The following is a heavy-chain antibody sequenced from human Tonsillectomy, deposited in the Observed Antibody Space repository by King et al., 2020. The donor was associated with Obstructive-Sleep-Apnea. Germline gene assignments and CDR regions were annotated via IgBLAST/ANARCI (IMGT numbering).Heavy chain of an antibody. J-gene: IGHJ4*02. V-gene: IGHV1-18*04. CDR1: GYTFTDYG. CDR2: INTDNGNT. Sequence: HVQLVESGAEVKKPGASVKVSCKTSGYTFTDYGISWVRQAPGQGLEWVGWINTDNGNTHFAQKIQGRVTMTADTSTSTAYMELRSLKSDDTAVYYCARGGSITYYRFDYWGQGTLVTVSS. CDR3: ARGGSITYYRFDY. D-gene: IGHD2-15*01.